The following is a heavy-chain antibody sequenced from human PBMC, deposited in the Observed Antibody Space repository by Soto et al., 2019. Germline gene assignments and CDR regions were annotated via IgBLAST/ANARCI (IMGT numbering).Heavy chain of an antibody. Sequence: SQRVLCGDSGFTFSSYWIHWVRQAPGKGLVWVSRINSDGSSTSYADSVKGRFTISRDNAKNTLYLQMNSLRAEDTAVYYCAKVPSPAFWGEGTLVTVSS. D-gene: IGHD2-2*01. CDR3: AKVPSPAF. J-gene: IGHJ4*02. CDR1: GFTFSSYW. CDR2: INSDGSST. V-gene: IGHV3-74*01.